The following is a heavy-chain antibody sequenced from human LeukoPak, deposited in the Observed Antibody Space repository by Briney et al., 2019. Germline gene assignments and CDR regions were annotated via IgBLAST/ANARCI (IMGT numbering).Heavy chain of an antibody. CDR2: IDPSDSYT. CDR3: ARLHCSSTSCYEDWFDP. Sequence: GESLKISCKGSGYSFTSYWISWVRQMPGKGLEWMGRIDPSDSYTNYSPSFQGHVTISADKSISTAYLQWRSLKASDTAMYYCARLHCSSTSCYEDWFDPWGQGTLVTVSS. J-gene: IGHJ5*02. D-gene: IGHD2-2*01. V-gene: IGHV5-10-1*01. CDR1: GYSFTSYW.